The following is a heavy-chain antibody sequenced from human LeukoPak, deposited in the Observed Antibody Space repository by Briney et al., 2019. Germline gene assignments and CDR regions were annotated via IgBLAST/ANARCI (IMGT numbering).Heavy chain of an antibody. CDR1: GFTFSSYE. D-gene: IGHD1-14*01. CDR2: ISSSGSTI. CDR3: ARDVPRRRKDWFDP. V-gene: IGHV3-48*03. Sequence: GGSLRLSCAASGFTFSSYEMNWVRHAPGKALERGSYISSSGSTIYYADSVKCRFTISRHNAKTSLYLQMNSLRAEDTAVYYCARDVPRRRKDWFDPWGQGTLVTVSS. J-gene: IGHJ5*02.